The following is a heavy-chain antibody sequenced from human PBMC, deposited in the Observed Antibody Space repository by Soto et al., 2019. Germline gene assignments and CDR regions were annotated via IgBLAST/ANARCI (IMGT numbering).Heavy chain of an antibody. CDR1: GYSFTGYY. CDR3: ASLQNSGWYGVH. Sequence: GASVKVSCKASGYSFTGYYIHWLRQAPGQGLEWMGWIYPNSGDTKSAQKFQGRLTLTRDTSITTAYMELSSLRSDDTAISYCASLQNSGWYGVHWGQGTLVTVSS. J-gene: IGHJ4*02. CDR2: IYPNSGDT. V-gene: IGHV1-2*02. D-gene: IGHD6-19*01.